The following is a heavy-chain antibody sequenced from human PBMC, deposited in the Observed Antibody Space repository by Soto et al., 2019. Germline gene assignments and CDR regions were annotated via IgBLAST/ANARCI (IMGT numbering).Heavy chain of an antibody. D-gene: IGHD3-22*01. CDR3: ARGPTGYDSSGYYPYYYGMDV. J-gene: IGHJ6*02. Sequence: SVKVSCKASGGTFSSYAISWVRQAPGQGLEWMGGIIPIFGTANYAQKFQGRVTITADKSTSTAYMELSSLRSEDTAVYYCARGPTGYDSSGYYPYYYGMDVWGQGTTVTVSS. CDR2: IIPIFGTA. V-gene: IGHV1-69*06. CDR1: GGTFSSYA.